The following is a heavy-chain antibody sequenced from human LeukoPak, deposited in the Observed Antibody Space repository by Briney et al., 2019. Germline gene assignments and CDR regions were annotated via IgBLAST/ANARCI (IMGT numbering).Heavy chain of an antibody. CDR1: GVSITSYC. CDR3: ARRGYYYDSSHYYYFDY. V-gene: IGHV4-59*08. J-gene: IGHJ4*02. D-gene: IGHD3-22*01. CDR2: IYHSGST. Sequence: SETLSLTCTVSGVSITSYCWSWIRQPPGKGLEWIGSIYHSGSTNDNPSLKSRVTTPVDTSKNQFSLKLSSVTAADTAVYYCARRGYYYDSSHYYYFDYWGQGTLVTVSS.